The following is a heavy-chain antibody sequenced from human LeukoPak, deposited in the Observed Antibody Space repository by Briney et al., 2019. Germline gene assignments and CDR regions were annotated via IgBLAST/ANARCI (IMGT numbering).Heavy chain of an antibody. Sequence: SVKVSCKASGGTFSSYAISWVRQAPGQGLEWMGGIIPIFGTANYAQKFQGRVTITADESTSTAYMELSSLRSEDTAVYYCAKDSKIVGPTFRSYHYMDVWGKGTTVTVSS. D-gene: IGHD1-26*01. V-gene: IGHV1-69*13. CDR2: IIPIFGTA. J-gene: IGHJ6*03. CDR1: GGTFSSYA. CDR3: AKDSKIVGPTFRSYHYMDV.